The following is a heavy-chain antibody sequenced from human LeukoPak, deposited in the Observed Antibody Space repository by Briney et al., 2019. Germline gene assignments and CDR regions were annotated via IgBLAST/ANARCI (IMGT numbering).Heavy chain of an antibody. CDR2: IKQDGSEK. V-gene: IGHV3-7*01. Sequence: GSLRLSCAASGFTFSSYSMNWVRQAPGKGLEWVANIKQDGSEKNYVDSVKGRFTISRDNAKNSLYLQMNSLRAEDTAVYYCARDGARDGYNRCYFDYWGQGTLVTVSS. CDR3: ARDGARDGYNRCYFDY. D-gene: IGHD5-24*01. CDR1: GFTFSSYS. J-gene: IGHJ4*02.